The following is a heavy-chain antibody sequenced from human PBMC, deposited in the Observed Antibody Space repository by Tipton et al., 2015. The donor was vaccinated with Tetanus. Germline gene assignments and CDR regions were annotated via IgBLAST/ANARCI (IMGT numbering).Heavy chain of an antibody. V-gene: IGHV4-59*01. D-gene: IGHD1-7*01. Sequence: TLSLTCTVSGGSISSYYWSWIRQPPGKGLEWIGYIYYSGSTNYNPSLKSRVTISVDTSKNQFSLKLSSVTAADTAVYYCARRTYYFDYWGQGTLVTVSS. CDR2: IYYSGST. CDR3: ARRTYYFDY. J-gene: IGHJ4*02. CDR1: GGSISSYY.